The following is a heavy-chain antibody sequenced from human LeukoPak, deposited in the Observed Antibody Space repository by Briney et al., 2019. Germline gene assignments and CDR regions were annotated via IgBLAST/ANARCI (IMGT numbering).Heavy chain of an antibody. J-gene: IGHJ3*02. V-gene: IGHV4-30-2*01. CDR3: ARDHSSSSWMDSFEI. CDR2: IYHSGST. D-gene: IGHD6-6*01. CDR1: GGSISSGGYY. Sequence: LSETLSLTCTVSGGSISSGGYYWSWIRQPPGKGLEWIGYIYHSGSTYYNPSLKSRVTISVDRSKNQFSLKLSSVTAADTAVYYCARDHSSSSWMDSFEIWGPGTKVTVSS.